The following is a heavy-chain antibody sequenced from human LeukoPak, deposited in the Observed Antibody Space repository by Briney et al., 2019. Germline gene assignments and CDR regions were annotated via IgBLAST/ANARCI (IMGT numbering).Heavy chain of an antibody. Sequence: GGSLRLSCAASGFNFIDYTMNWVRQAPGKGLEWVSSITSTGRYIFYADSLKGRFTISRDNPKNSLYLQMNSLRAEDTAVYHCVRGSGGYDPLAFDSWGQGTLVTVSS. CDR1: GFNFIDYT. D-gene: IGHD5-12*01. V-gene: IGHV3-21*01. CDR3: VRGSGGYDPLAFDS. CDR2: ITSTGRYI. J-gene: IGHJ4*02.